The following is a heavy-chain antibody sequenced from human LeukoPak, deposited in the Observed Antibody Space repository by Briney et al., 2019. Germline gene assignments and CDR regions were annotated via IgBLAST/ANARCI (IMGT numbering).Heavy chain of an antibody. D-gene: IGHD2-15*01. CDR2: INHSGST. J-gene: IGHJ5*02. V-gene: IGHV4-34*01. CDR1: GGSFSGYY. CDR3: ARGRVVVVAAVLYYNWFDP. Sequence: SETLSLTCAVYGGSFSGYYWSWIRQPPGKGMEWIGEINHSGSTNYNPSLKSRVTISVDTSKNQFSLKLSSVTAADTAVYYCARGRVVVVAAVLYYNWFDPWGQGTLVTVSS.